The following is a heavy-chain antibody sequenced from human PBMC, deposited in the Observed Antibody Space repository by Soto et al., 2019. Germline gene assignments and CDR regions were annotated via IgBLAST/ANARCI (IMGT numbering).Heavy chain of an antibody. J-gene: IGHJ3*02. D-gene: IGHD5-12*01. Sequence: QVQLVQSGAGVKKPGASVRVSCKAAGYSFTSYDINWVRQATGQGLEWMGWMNPYSGNRGYAQKFQGRVTMTWNTSTSTAYMELSSLRSEDTAVYYCARGGFYSAYRVDAFDIWGQGTMVTVSS. CDR3: ARGGFYSAYRVDAFDI. V-gene: IGHV1-8*01. CDR2: MNPYSGNR. CDR1: GYSFTSYD.